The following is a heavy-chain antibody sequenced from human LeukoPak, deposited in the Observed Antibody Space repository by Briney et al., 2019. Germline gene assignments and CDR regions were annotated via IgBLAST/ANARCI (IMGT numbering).Heavy chain of an antibody. J-gene: IGHJ5*02. V-gene: IGHV4-34*01. CDR3: ARGVVYSSSGNWFDP. CDR2: INHSGST. D-gene: IGHD6-13*01. CDR1: GGSFSGYY. Sequence: SETLSLTCAVYGGSFSGYYWSWIRQPPGKGLEWIGEINHSGSTNYNPSLKSRVTISVDTSKNQFSLKLSSVTAADTAVYYCARGVVYSSSGNWFDPWGQGTLVTVSS.